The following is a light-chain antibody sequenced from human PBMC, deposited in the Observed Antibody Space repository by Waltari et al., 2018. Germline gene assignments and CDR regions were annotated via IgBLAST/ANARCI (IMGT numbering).Light chain of an antibody. CDR2: RNN. J-gene: IGLJ3*02. CDR1: SSNPGRNL. Sequence: QSVLTQAPSASGTPGQRVTISCSGPSSNPGRNLLFWYQLLPGMAPKLLIFRNNQRPSGVPDRFSGSKSGTSASLAISGLRSEDEADYSCAAWDDSLRGPVFGTGTKLTVL. CDR3: AAWDDSLRGPV. V-gene: IGLV1-47*01.